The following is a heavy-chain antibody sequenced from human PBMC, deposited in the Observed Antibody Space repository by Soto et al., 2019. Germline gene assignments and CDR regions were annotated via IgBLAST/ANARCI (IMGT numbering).Heavy chain of an antibody. Sequence: ASVKVSCKASGYTFTNYYMHWVRQAPGQGLEWMAIINPSGGSTSYAQKFKGRVTVTRDTSTSTVYMELSSLRSEDTAVYYCAREEGIVGATSAFDIWGQGTMVTVSS. D-gene: IGHD1-26*01. CDR1: GYTFTNYY. J-gene: IGHJ3*02. V-gene: IGHV1-46*01. CDR2: INPSGGST. CDR3: AREEGIVGATSAFDI.